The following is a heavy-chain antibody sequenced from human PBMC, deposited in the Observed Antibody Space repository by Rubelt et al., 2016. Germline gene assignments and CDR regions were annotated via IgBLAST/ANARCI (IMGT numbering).Heavy chain of an antibody. V-gene: IGHV3-30*02. J-gene: IGHJ6*02. CDR3: AKVRTGTTALTYYYYGMDV. CDR1: GFTFSSYG. Sequence: QVQLVESGGGVVQPGGSLRLSCAASGFTFSSYGMHWVRQAPGKGLEWVAFIRYDGSNKYYADSVKGRFTISRDNSKNTLYLQVNSLRAEDTAVYYCAKVRTGTTALTYYYYGMDVWGQGTTVTVSS. D-gene: IGHD1-1*01. CDR2: IRYDGSNK.